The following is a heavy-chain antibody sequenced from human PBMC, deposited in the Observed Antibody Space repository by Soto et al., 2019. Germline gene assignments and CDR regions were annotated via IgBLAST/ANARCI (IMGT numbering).Heavy chain of an antibody. J-gene: IGHJ4*02. CDR3: AREIQLWPMNYFDY. V-gene: IGHV4-31*03. CDR2: IYYSGST. Sequence: SETLSLTCTVSGGSISSGGYYWSWIRQHPGKGLEWIGYIYYSGSTYYNPSLKSRVTISVDASKNQFSLKLSSVTAADTAVYYCAREIQLWPMNYFDYWGQGTLVTVSS. CDR1: GGSISSGGYY. D-gene: IGHD5-18*01.